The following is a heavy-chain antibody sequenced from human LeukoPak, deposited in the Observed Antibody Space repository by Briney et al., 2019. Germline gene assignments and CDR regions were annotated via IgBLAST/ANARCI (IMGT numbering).Heavy chain of an antibody. D-gene: IGHD3-22*01. CDR1: GGTFTNYA. J-gene: IGHJ4*02. Sequence: GASVKVSCKASGGTFTNYAINWVRQAPGQGLDWMGGIIPIFGTANYAQKFQGRVTITADESTSTAYMELSSLRSEDTAVYYCARGGLDYYDSSGLGNWFDYWGQGTLVTVSS. CDR3: ARGGLDYYDSSGLGNWFDY. V-gene: IGHV1-69*13. CDR2: IIPIFGTA.